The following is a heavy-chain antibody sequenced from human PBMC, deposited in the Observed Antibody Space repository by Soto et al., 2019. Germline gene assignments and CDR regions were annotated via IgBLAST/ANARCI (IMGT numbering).Heavy chain of an antibody. CDR2: IYSGGST. D-gene: IGHD6-19*01. J-gene: IGHJ6*03. CDR1: GCPVSSNY. Sequence: PGGSLRLSCAASGCPVSSNYMSWVRQAPGKGLEWVSVIYSGGSTYYADSVKGRFTISRHNSKNTLYLQMNSLRAEDTAVYYCARTSSGWPLYMDVWGKGTTVTVSS. V-gene: IGHV3-53*04. CDR3: ARTSSGWPLYMDV.